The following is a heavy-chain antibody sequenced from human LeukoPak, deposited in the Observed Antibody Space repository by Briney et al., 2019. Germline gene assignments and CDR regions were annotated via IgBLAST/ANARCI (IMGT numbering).Heavy chain of an antibody. CDR3: ARGRPGVFRGDHPTKNDY. V-gene: IGHV1-18*01. D-gene: IGHD3-16*01. J-gene: IGHJ4*02. CDR2: ISAYNGNT. Sequence: ASVKVSCKASGYTFTSYGISWVRQAPGQGLEWMGWISAYNGNTNYAQKLQGRVTMTTDTSTSTAYMELRSLRSDDTAVYYCARGRPGVFRGDHPTKNDYWGQGTLVTVSS. CDR1: GYTFTSYG.